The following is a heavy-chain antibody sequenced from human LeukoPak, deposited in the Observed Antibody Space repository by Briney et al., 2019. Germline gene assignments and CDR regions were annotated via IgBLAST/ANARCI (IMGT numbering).Heavy chain of an antibody. J-gene: IGHJ5*02. D-gene: IGHD4-17*01. Sequence: GGSLRLSCAASGFTFSSYWMHWVRQGPGKGLVWVSRIYSDGSRTNNADSVKGRFTISGDNAKNTLYLQMNSLRAEDTAVYYCAKNGDYGHWFDPWGQGTLVTVSS. V-gene: IGHV3-74*01. CDR2: IYSDGSRT. CDR1: GFTFSSYW. CDR3: AKNGDYGHWFDP.